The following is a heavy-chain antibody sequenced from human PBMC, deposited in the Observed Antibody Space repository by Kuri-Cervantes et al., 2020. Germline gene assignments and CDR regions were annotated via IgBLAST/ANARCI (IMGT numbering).Heavy chain of an antibody. Sequence: GGSLRLSCAASGFTFSNYAVHWVRQTPGKGLEWVAVISYDGGDKYYADSVKDRFTISRDNAKNSLYLQMNSLRAEDTALYYCAKDLTYRSSSGFGNWGQGTLVTVSS. J-gene: IGHJ4*02. CDR2: ISYDGGDK. V-gene: IGHV3-30*01. D-gene: IGHD6-6*01. CDR3: AKDLTYRSSSGFGN. CDR1: GFTFSNYA.